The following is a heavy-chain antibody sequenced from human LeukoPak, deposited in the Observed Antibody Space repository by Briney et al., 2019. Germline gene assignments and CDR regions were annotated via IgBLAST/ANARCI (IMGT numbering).Heavy chain of an antibody. CDR3: ARVNRATATPFDY. CDR1: GYTFTGYY. CDR2: INPNSGGT. V-gene: IGHV1-2*02. D-gene: IGHD2-2*01. Sequence: ASVKVSCKASGYTFTGYYMHWVRQAPGQGLEWMGWINPNSGGTNYAQKFQGRVTMTRDTSISTAYMELSRLRSDDTAVYYCARVNRATATPFDYWGQGTLVTVSS. J-gene: IGHJ4*02.